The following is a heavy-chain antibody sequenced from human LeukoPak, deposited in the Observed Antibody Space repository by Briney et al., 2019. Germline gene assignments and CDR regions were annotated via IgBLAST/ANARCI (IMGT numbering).Heavy chain of an antibody. CDR3: ARNYDYGALLGAFDI. J-gene: IGHJ3*02. CDR1: GDSISSSDYY. CDR2: IYYSGST. D-gene: IGHD3-16*01. Sequence: SETLSLTCTVSGDSISSSDYYWSWIRQPPGKGLEWIGYIYYSGSTSYNPSLKSRVTISADTSKNQFSLKLSSVTAADTAVYYCARNYDYGALLGAFDIWGQGTMVTVSS. V-gene: IGHV4-30-4*01.